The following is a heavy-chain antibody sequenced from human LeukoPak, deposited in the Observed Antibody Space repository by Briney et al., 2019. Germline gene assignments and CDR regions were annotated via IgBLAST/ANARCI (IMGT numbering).Heavy chain of an antibody. J-gene: IGHJ4*02. D-gene: IGHD6-19*01. CDR1: GFTFSSYW. CDR2: IKQDGSEK. Sequence: PGGSLRLSCAASGFTFSSYWMSWVRQAPGTGLEWVANIKQDGSEKYYVDSVKGRLTISRDNAKNSLYLQMNSLRAEDTAVYYCARGLGGWPIDYWGQGTLVTVSS. V-gene: IGHV3-7*01. CDR3: ARGLGGWPIDY.